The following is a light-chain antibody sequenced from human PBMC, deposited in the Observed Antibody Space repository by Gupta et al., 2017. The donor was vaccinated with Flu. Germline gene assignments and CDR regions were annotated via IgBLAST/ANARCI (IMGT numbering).Light chain of an antibody. Sequence: EIVMTQSPATLSVSPGERATLSCRASQSVSSNLDWFQQKPGQAPRLLIYDASTRATGIPARFSGSGSGTEFTLTISSLQSEDFAGYHCQQYNTWPTFGQGTKVEIK. V-gene: IGKV3-15*01. J-gene: IGKJ1*01. CDR1: QSVSSN. CDR2: DAS. CDR3: QQYNTWPT.